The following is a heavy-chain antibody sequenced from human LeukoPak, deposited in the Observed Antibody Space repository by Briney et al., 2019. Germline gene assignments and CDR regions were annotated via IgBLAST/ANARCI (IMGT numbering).Heavy chain of an antibody. CDR3: ARMEGGVYDSSGYQDY. CDR1: GYTFTSYD. CDR2: INPNSGGT. Sequence: GASVKVSCKASGYTFTSYDINWVRQAPGQGLEWMGRINPNSGGTNYAQKFQGRVTMTRDTSISTAYMELSRLRSDDTAVYYCARMEGGVYDSSGYQDYWGQGTLVTVSS. D-gene: IGHD3-22*01. V-gene: IGHV1-2*06. J-gene: IGHJ4*02.